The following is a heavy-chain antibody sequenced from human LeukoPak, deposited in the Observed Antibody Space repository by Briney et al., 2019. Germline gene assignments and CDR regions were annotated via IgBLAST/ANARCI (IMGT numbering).Heavy chain of an antibody. CDR2: IKQDGSEK. Sequence: LTGGSLRPSCAASGFTFSSYWMSWVRQAPGKGLEWVANIKQDGSEKYYVDSVKGRFTISRDNAKNSLYLQMNSLRAEDTAVYYCARVGGGGTYSSGWYDYWGQGTLVTVSS. CDR3: ARVGGGGTYSSGWYDY. CDR1: GFTFSSYW. V-gene: IGHV3-7*01. D-gene: IGHD6-19*01. J-gene: IGHJ4*02.